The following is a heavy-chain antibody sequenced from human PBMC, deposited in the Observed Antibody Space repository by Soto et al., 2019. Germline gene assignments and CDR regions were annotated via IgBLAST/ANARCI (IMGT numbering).Heavy chain of an antibody. Sequence: VKVSCKASGYTFTSYYMHWVRQAPGQGLEWMGIINPSGGSTSYAQKFQGRVTMTRDTSTSTVYMELSSLRSEDTAVYYCARGYNWNYVKPLAEFGMDVWGQGTTVTVSS. J-gene: IGHJ6*02. CDR1: GYTFTSYY. D-gene: IGHD1-7*01. CDR2: INPSGGST. V-gene: IGHV1-46*01. CDR3: ARGYNWNYVKPLAEFGMDV.